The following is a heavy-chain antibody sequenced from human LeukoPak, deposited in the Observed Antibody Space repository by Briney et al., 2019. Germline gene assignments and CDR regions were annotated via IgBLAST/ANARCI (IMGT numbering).Heavy chain of an antibody. V-gene: IGHV3-21*05. J-gene: IGHJ4*02. CDR2: IHSSGNYI. CDR1: ASGDEFRSHS. D-gene: IGHD1-1*01. Sequence: GGSLRLSCRASASGDEFRSHSMNWVRQAPGKGLEWISYIHSSGNYIFDAASVKGRFTVSRDNARNSLYLQMNSLRVEDTAMYYCAREWNSRATFDYWGQGTLVTVSS. CDR3: AREWNSRATFDY.